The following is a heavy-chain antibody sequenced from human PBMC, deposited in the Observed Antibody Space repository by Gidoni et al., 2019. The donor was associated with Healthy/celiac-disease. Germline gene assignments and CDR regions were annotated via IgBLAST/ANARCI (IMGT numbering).Heavy chain of an antibody. V-gene: IGHV3-21*01. Sequence: EVQLVESGGGLVKPGGSLRLSCAASGFTFSSYSMNWVRQAPGKGLEWVSSISSSSSYIYYADSVKGRLTISRDNAKNSLYLQMNSLRAEDTAVYYCARDGGYSGYDTGLFDYWGQGTLVTVSS. CDR2: ISSSSSYI. CDR3: ARDGGYSGYDTGLFDY. CDR1: GFTFSSYS. D-gene: IGHD5-12*01. J-gene: IGHJ4*02.